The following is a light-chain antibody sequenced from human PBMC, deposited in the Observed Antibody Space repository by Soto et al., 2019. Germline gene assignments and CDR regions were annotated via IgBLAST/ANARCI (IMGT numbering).Light chain of an antibody. CDR1: QSVSSN. Sequence: EIVVTQSPATLSVSPGERATLSCRASQSVSSNLAWYQQKPCQAPRLLIYGASTRATGIPARFSGSGSGNEFTLTISSLQSEDFAVYYCQQYNNWPYTLGQGTKLEIK. CDR3: QQYNNWPYT. J-gene: IGKJ2*01. V-gene: IGKV3-15*01. CDR2: GAS.